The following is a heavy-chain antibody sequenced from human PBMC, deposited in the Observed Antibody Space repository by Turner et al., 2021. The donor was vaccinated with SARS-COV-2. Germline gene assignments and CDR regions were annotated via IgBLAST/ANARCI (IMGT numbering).Heavy chain of an antibody. CDR1: GFTVSSNY. CDR2: IYSGGST. CDR3: EREAPLGVNSMAFDY. D-gene: IGHD3-10*01. Sequence: EVQLVESGGGLIQPGGSLRLSCSASGFTVSSNYMNWVRQAPGKGLEWVSVIYSGGSTFYADSVKGRFTISRDNSKNTLYLQMNSLRAEDTAVYYCEREAPLGVNSMAFDYWGQGTLVTVSS. V-gene: IGHV3-53*01. J-gene: IGHJ4*02.